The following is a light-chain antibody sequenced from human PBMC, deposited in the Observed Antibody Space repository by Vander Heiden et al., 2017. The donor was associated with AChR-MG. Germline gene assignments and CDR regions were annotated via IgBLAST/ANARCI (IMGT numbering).Light chain of an antibody. Sequence: QSALTQPRSVSGSPGQSVTISCTGTSSDVGGYNYVSWYQQHPGKAPILMIYDVSKRPSGVPDRFSGSKSGNTASLTISGLQAEDEAYYYCCSYAGSNVVFGGGTKLTVL. CDR2: DVS. CDR1: SSDVGGYNY. CDR3: CSYAGSNVV. V-gene: IGLV2-11*01. J-gene: IGLJ2*01.